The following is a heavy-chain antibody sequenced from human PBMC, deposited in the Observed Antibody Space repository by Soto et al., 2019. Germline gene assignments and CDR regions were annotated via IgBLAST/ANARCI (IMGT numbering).Heavy chain of an antibody. V-gene: IGHV1-46*01. Sequence: ASVKVSCKASGYTFTSYYMHWVRQAPGQGLEWMGIINPSGGSTSYAQKFQGRVTMTRDTSTSTVYMELSSLRSEDTAVYYCARDTHPQGEYYYYGMDVWGQGTTVTVSS. CDR2: INPSGGST. CDR3: ARDTHPQGEYYYYGMDV. CDR1: GYTFTSYY. J-gene: IGHJ6*02.